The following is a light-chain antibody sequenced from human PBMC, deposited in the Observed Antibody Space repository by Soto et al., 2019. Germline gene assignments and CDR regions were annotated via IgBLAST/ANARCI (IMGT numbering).Light chain of an antibody. CDR1: QSVTTR. V-gene: IGKV3-15*01. CDR3: QQYKNWPL. CDR2: GAS. J-gene: IGKJ5*01. Sequence: EIVLTQSPGTLSLSPGERVTLSFRASQSVTTRLAWYQHKPGQAPRLLLYGASTRATGIPVRFSGSGFGTEFTLTISSLQSEDFAVYYCQQYKNWPLFGQGTRLEIK.